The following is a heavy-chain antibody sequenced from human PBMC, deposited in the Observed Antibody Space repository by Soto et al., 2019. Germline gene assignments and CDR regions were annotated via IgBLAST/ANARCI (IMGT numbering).Heavy chain of an antibody. V-gene: IGHV1-3*01. CDR1: GYTFTSYA. J-gene: IGHJ4*02. CDR3: ARDEGRIQLWSGFDY. D-gene: IGHD5-18*01. Sequence: QVQLVQSGAEVKKPGASVKVSCKASGYTFTSYAMHWVRQAPGQRLEWMGWINAGNGNTKYSQKFQGRVTITRDTSASTAYMELSRLRSEDTAVYYCARDEGRIQLWSGFDYWGQGTLVTVSS. CDR2: INAGNGNT.